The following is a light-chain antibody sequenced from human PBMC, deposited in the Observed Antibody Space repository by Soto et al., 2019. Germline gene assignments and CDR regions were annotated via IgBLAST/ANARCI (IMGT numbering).Light chain of an antibody. CDR1: SNDVGNYNL. J-gene: IGLJ7*01. V-gene: IGLV2-23*02. Sequence: QSALTQPASVSGSPGQSITISCTGTSNDVGNYNLVPWYQQNPGKAPKLMIYEVTKRPSGVSNRFSGSKSGNTASLTISGLQAEDEADYYCCSYAGSSTPVFGGGTQLTVL. CDR2: EVT. CDR3: CSYAGSSTPV.